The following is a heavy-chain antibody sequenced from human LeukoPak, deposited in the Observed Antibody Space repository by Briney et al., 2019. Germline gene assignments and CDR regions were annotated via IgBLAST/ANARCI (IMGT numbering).Heavy chain of an antibody. J-gene: IGHJ6*03. Sequence: GRSLRLSCAASGFTFSSYVMHWVRQAPGKGLEWVAVIWYDGSNKYYADSVKGRFTISRDNSKNTLYLQMNSLRAEDTAVYHCAKAPRAFHYYMDVWGKGTTVTVSS. CDR3: AKAPRAFHYYMDV. CDR1: GFTFSSYV. V-gene: IGHV3-33*06. D-gene: IGHD2/OR15-2a*01. CDR2: IWYDGSNK.